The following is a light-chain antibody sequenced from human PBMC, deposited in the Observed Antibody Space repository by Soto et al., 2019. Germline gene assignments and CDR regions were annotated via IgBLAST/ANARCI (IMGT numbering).Light chain of an antibody. Sequence: EIGVTQSPSTLSLSPGERATLSCRASHSVSSYLALYQQKPGQAPRLLIYDASNRATGIPARFSGSGSGTDFTLTISSLEPEDFAVYYCQQLRTFGQGTKVDIK. CDR2: DAS. J-gene: IGKJ1*01. V-gene: IGKV3-11*01. CDR3: QQLRT. CDR1: HSVSSY.